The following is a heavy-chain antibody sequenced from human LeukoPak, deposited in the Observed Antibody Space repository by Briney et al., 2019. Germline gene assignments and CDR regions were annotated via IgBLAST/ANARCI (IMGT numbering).Heavy chain of an antibody. V-gene: IGHV3-48*04. D-gene: IGHD3-22*01. Sequence: GGSLRLSCAASGFTLSTYSMNWVRQAPGKGLEWVSYIGSSSSTIYYADSVKGRFTISRDNAKNSLYLQLNSLRAEDTAVYYCASRVYDSSGKGGFDYWGQGTLVTVSS. CDR1: GFTLSTYS. CDR2: IGSSSSTI. J-gene: IGHJ4*02. CDR3: ASRVYDSSGKGGFDY.